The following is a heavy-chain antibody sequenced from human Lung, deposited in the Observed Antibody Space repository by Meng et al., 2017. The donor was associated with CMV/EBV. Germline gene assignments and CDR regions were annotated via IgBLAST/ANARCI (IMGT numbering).Heavy chain of an antibody. D-gene: IGHD3-16*01. V-gene: IGHV3-23*03. CDR3: AKALTPTTSYTSTWYYGLSSFDA. Sequence: GGSXRLXXAASGFTFSIYAMNWVRQAPGEGLQWISNIYVRDTTAYYADSVKGRFIVSRDNSRNTLYLQMNSLRAEDTAIYYCAKALTPTTSYTSTWYYGLSSFDAWGPGXLVTVSS. CDR1: GFTFSIYA. J-gene: IGHJ5*02. CDR2: IYVRDTTA.